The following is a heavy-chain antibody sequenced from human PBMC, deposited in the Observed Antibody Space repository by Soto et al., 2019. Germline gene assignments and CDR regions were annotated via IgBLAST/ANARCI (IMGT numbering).Heavy chain of an antibody. CDR2: INHSGST. CDR3: ARHSSGFLEWSPFDI. CDR1: GGSFSGYY. V-gene: IGHV4-34*01. Sequence: SETLSLTCAVYGGSFSGYYWSWIRQPPGKGLEWIGEINHSGSTNYNLSLKSRVTISVDTSKNQFSLKLSSVTAADTAVYYCARHSSGFLEWSPFDIWGQGTMVTVSS. D-gene: IGHD3-3*01. J-gene: IGHJ3*02.